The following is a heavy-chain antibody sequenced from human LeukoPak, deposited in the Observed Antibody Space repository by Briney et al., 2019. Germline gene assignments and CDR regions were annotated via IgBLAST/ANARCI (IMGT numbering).Heavy chain of an antibody. V-gene: IGHV4-59*01. J-gene: IGHJ2*01. Sequence: SETLSLTCTVSGGPISSYYWSWIRQPPGKGLEWIGYIYYSGSTNYNPSLKSRVTISGDTSKNQFSLKLSSVTAADTAVYYCARDKGLAAAGHWYFDLWGRGTLVTVSS. CDR1: GGPISSYY. CDR2: IYYSGST. CDR3: ARDKGLAAAGHWYFDL. D-gene: IGHD6-13*01.